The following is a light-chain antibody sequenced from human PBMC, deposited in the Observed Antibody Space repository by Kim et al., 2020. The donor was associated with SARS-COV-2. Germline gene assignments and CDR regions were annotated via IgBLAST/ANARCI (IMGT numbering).Light chain of an antibody. J-gene: IGLJ2*01. V-gene: IGLV1-51*01. CDR2: DNN. CDR1: RRNMGNDD. Sequence: GQKVTSACSGSRRNMGNDDVSWYQQHTGTGPKHLIYDNNKRPSGIPDRFSGSRSGTTATLSITGLQTGDEADYYCGEWDSSLSAGVFGGGTQLTVL. CDR3: GEWDSSLSAGV.